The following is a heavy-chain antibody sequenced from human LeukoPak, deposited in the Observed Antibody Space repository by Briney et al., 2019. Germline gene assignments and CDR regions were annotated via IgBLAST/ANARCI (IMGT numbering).Heavy chain of an antibody. V-gene: IGHV3-7*01. CDR2: IKQDGSEK. Sequence: GGSLRLSCAVSGFTFSSYWMSWVRQAPGKGLEWVAYIKQDGSEKYYVDSVKGRFTISRDNAKKSLYLQMNSLRAEDTAVYYCARWARFFTDAFDIWGQGTMVTVSS. J-gene: IGHJ3*02. CDR3: ARWARFFTDAFDI. D-gene: IGHD3-3*01. CDR1: GFTFSSYW.